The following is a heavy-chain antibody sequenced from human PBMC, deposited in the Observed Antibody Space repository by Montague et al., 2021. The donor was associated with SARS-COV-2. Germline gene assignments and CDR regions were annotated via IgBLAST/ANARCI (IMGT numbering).Heavy chain of an antibody. D-gene: IGHD4-23*01. Sequence: SETLSLTCTVSGGSISSFHWSWFRQPAGRGLEWIGYIYYSGSTYYNPSLKSRVTISVDTSKNQFSLKLSSVTAADTAVYYCASPYGGNLVYYYYYMDVWGKGTTVTVSS. CDR1: GGSISSFH. J-gene: IGHJ6*03. CDR2: IYYSGST. V-gene: IGHV4-59*06. CDR3: ASPYGGNLVYYYYYMDV.